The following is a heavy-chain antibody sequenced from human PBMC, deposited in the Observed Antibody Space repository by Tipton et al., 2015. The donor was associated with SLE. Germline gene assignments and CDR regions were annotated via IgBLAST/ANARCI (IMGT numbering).Heavy chain of an antibody. Sequence: SLRLSCAASGFTFRGYWMHWVRQVPGKGLVWVGRIRNDGASTTYADSVKGRFTISRDNAKNTLYLEMNSLRAEDTAVYFCARDPGSAYYFDYWGQGTPVPVSS. CDR3: ARDPGSAYYFDY. J-gene: IGHJ4*02. CDR1: GFTFRGYW. CDR2: IRNDGAST. V-gene: IGHV3-74*01.